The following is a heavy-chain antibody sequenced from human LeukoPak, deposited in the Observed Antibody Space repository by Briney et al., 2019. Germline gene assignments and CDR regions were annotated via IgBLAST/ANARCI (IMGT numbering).Heavy chain of an antibody. Sequence: SETPSLTCTVSGVSISSYYWGWIRQPPGKGLEWIGYIYSSGSTNYNPSLKSRVTTSVDTAKNQFSLKLSPVTAADTAVYYCARVPRYCGGDFLGPYDAFDIWGQGTMVTVSS. CDR2: IYSSGST. CDR3: ARVPRYCGGDFLGPYDAFDI. J-gene: IGHJ3*02. D-gene: IGHD2-21*02. V-gene: IGHV4-59*01. CDR1: GVSISSYY.